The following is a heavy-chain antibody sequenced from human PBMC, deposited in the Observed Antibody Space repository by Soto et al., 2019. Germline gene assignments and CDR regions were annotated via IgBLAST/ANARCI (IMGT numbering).Heavy chain of an antibody. CDR3: AKSGCSGGSCYLHYYYYMDV. Sequence: GGSLSLSCAASGFPFSSYCMHWVRQAPGKGLEWVAVIWYDGSNKYYADSVKGRFTISRDNSKNTLYLQMNSLRAEDTAVYYCAKSGCSGGSCYLHYYYYMDVWGKGTTVTVSS. V-gene: IGHV3-33*06. CDR2: IWYDGSNK. CDR1: GFPFSSYC. J-gene: IGHJ6*03. D-gene: IGHD2-15*01.